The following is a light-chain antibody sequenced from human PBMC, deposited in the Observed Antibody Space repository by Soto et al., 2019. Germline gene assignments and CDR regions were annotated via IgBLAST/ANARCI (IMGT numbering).Light chain of an antibody. V-gene: IGKV1-27*01. Sequence: DIQMTQSPPSLSASVGDRVTITCRASQDIRNFVAWYQQKPGKAHKLLIYAASTLQSGVPSRFSGSGSGTDFTLTINSLQPEDVATYSCQKYSSVPVFGPGTKVEIK. J-gene: IGKJ3*01. CDR3: QKYSSVPV. CDR2: AAS. CDR1: QDIRNF.